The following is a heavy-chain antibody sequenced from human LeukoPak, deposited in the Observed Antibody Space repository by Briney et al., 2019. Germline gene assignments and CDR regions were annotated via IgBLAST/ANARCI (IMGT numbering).Heavy chain of an antibody. CDR2: IYPGDSGT. D-gene: IGHD5-18*01. CDR1: GYSFTSYW. Sequence: GESLQISCKGSGYSFTSYWIGWVRQMPGKGLEWMGIIYPGDSGTRYSPSFQGQVTISADKSISTAYLQWSSLKASDTAMYYCARKRDTAMIDYWGQGTLVTVSS. V-gene: IGHV5-51*01. CDR3: ARKRDTAMIDY. J-gene: IGHJ4*02.